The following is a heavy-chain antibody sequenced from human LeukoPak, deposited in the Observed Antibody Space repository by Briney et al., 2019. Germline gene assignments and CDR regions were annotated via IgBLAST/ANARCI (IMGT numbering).Heavy chain of an antibody. V-gene: IGHV3-11*01. CDR2: ISSSGSTI. D-gene: IGHD4-17*01. J-gene: IGHJ4*02. Sequence: GGSLRLSCAASGFTFSDYYMSWIRQAPGKGLEWVSYISSSGSTIYYADSVKGRFTISRDNAKNSLYLQMNSLRVEDTAVYYCARDRIAGDYDYWGQGTLVTVSS. CDR3: ARDRIAGDYDY. CDR1: GFTFSDYY.